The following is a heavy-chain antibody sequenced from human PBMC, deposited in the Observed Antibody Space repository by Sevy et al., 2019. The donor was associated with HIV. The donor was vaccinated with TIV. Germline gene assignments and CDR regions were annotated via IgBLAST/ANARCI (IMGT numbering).Heavy chain of an antibody. J-gene: IGHJ5*02. CDR1: GFTFSSYA. V-gene: IGHV3-30*04. CDR3: ARDTPSPLYCSVGSCYTNWFDP. D-gene: IGHD2-15*01. CDR2: ISYDRSNK. Sequence: GGSLRLSCAASGFTFSSYAMHWVRQAPGKGLEWVAVISYDRSNKYYADSVKGRFTISRDNSKNTLYLQMNSLRAEDTAVYYYARDTPSPLYCSVGSCYTNWFDPWGQGTLVTVSS.